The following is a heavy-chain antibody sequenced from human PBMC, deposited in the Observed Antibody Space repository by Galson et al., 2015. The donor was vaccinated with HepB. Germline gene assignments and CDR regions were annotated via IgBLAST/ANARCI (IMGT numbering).Heavy chain of an antibody. J-gene: IGHJ4*02. Sequence: SLRLSCAASGFTFSNAWMNWVRQAPGKGLEWVGRIKSKTDGGTTDYAAPVKGRFTISRDDSKNTLYLQMNSLKTEDTAAYYCTTDPLRAPFDYWGQGTLVTVSS. V-gene: IGHV3-15*07. CDR2: IKSKTDGGTT. CDR1: GFTFSNAW. CDR3: TTDPLRAPFDY.